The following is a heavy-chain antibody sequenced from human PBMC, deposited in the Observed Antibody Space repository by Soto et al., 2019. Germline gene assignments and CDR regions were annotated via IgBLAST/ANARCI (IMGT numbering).Heavy chain of an antibody. CDR2: TYYRSKWYN. CDR1: GDSVSSNSAA. Sequence: PSQTLSLTCAISGDSVSSNSAAWNWIRQSPSRGLEWLGRTYYRSKWYNDYAVSVKSRITINPDTSKNQFSLQLNSVTPEDTAVYYCARASIAVAGKVYWLDPWGQGTLVTVSS. J-gene: IGHJ5*02. CDR3: ARASIAVAGKVYWLDP. D-gene: IGHD6-19*01. V-gene: IGHV6-1*01.